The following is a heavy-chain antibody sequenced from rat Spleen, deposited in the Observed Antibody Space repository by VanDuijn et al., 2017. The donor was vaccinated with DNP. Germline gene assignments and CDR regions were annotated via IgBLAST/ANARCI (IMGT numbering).Heavy chain of an antibody. J-gene: IGHJ2*01. CDR3: AIQLGVFDY. CDR1: GYSITSDYR. Sequence: EVQLQESGPGLVKPSQSLSLTCSVTGYSITSDYRWNWIRKFPGNKLEWMGYINSAGTTNYNPSLKSRISITTDTSKNQFFLQLNSVATEDTATYYCAIQLGVFDYWDQGVMVTVSS. CDR2: INSAGTT. V-gene: IGHV3-3*01. D-gene: IGHD5-1*01.